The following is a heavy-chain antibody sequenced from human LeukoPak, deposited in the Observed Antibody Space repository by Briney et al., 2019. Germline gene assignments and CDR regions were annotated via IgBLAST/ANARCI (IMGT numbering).Heavy chain of an antibody. Sequence: AGGSLRLSCAASGFTFSSSSMNWVRQAPGKGLEFVSSISPSSSYIYYADSVKGRFTISRDDAKNSLFLQMNSLRAEDTAVYYCAREGGYCSGGSCRFFDYWAREPWSPSPQ. V-gene: IGHV3-21*06. CDR1: GFTFSSSS. CDR3: AREGGYCSGGSCRFFDY. D-gene: IGHD2-15*01. CDR2: ISPSSSYI. J-gene: IGHJ4*02.